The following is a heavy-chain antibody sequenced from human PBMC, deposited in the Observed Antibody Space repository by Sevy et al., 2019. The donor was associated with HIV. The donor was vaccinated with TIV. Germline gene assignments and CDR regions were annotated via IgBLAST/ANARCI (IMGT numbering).Heavy chain of an antibody. V-gene: IGHV4-4*07. CDR3: ASGRGYSYSLNY. CDR1: GDSVTNYY. J-gene: IGHJ4*02. D-gene: IGHD2-2*03. Sequence: SDTLSLNCTVSGDSVTNYYWNWIRQPAGKGLEWIGRIYTSGNTNSGNTNYNPSLKSRVTMSVDTSKNRFSLKLTSVTAADTAVYYCASGRGYSYSLNYWGQGTVVTVSS. CDR2: IYTSGNT.